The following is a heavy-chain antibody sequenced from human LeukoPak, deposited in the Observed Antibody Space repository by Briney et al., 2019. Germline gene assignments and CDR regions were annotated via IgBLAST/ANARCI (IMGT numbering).Heavy chain of an antibody. Sequence: GGSLRLSCAASEFTFSTYWMSWVRRAPGKGLEWVANINYDGGQTYYVDSVRGRFTISRDNAKNSLYLQMNSLRVEETAVYYCARASGIGTTDYWGKGTLVIVSS. CDR3: ARASGIGTTDY. CDR1: EFTFSTYW. D-gene: IGHD1-1*01. V-gene: IGHV3-7*03. CDR2: INYDGGQT. J-gene: IGHJ4*02.